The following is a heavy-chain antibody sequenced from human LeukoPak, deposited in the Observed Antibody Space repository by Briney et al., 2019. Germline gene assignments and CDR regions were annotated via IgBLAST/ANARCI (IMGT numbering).Heavy chain of an antibody. CDR1: GGSFSGYY. J-gene: IGHJ4*02. V-gene: IGHV4-59*10. CDR3: ARVSQLGIPDY. CDR2: IYTSGST. Sequence: SETLSLTCAVYGGSFSGYYWSWIRQPAGKGLEWIGRIYTSGSTNYNPSLKGRVTISVDTSKNQFSLKLSSVTAADTAVYYCARVSQLGIPDYWGQGTLVTVSS. D-gene: IGHD7-27*01.